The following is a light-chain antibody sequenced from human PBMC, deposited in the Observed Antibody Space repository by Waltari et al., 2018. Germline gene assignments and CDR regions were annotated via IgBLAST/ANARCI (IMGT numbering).Light chain of an antibody. CDR3: GSYAGTQKF. V-gene: IGLV2-8*01. CDR1: RSDIGGHNY. CDR2: EVR. J-gene: IGLJ2*01. Sequence: QSALTQPPSASGSPGQSVTISCTGTRSDIGGHNYVSWYQQYSGKAPKLMIYEVRPRPSGVPDRFSGSKSGNTASLTVSGLQAEDEAYYYCGSYAGTQKFFGGGTKLTVL.